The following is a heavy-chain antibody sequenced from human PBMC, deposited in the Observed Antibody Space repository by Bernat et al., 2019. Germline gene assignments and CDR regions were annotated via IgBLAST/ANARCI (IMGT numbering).Heavy chain of an antibody. CDR3: AKSPEKGSFDI. Sequence: EVQLLESGGGLVQPGGSLRLSCAASGFSFSGYAMSWVRQAPGKGLEWVSGISGGGGSTYHADSVKGRITISRDNFKNTLYLQVNSLRAEDTAVYYCAKSPEKGSFDIWGQGTMVTVSS. J-gene: IGHJ3*02. V-gene: IGHV3-23*01. CDR2: ISGGGGST. CDR1: GFSFSGYA.